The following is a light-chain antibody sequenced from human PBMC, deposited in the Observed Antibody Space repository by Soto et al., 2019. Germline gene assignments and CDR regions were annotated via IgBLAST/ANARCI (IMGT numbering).Light chain of an antibody. CDR1: QSVSSY. J-gene: IGKJ4*01. Sequence: DIVLTQSPATLSLSPGERATLSCRASQSVSSYLAWYQQKPGQAPRLLIYDASNRATVIAARFNGSGSGTDFTLTISSLEPEAFAVYYCQQRSEWPLTFGGGTKLEIK. CDR2: DAS. CDR3: QQRSEWPLT. V-gene: IGKV3-11*01.